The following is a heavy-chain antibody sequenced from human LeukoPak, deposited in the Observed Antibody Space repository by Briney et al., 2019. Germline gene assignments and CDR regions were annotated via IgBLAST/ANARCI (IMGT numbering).Heavy chain of an antibody. CDR2: IYPGDSDT. J-gene: IGHJ4*02. CDR3: AAALSSSHPGDFAC. CDR1: RYIFSNYW. V-gene: IGHV5-51*01. Sequence: GESLKISCKGSRYIFSNYWIGWVRQMPGKGLEWMGIIYPGDSDTRYRPSFQGQVTISVDKSISTAYLQWSSLKASDSAMYYCAAALSSSHPGDFACWGQGTLATVSS. D-gene: IGHD2-15*01.